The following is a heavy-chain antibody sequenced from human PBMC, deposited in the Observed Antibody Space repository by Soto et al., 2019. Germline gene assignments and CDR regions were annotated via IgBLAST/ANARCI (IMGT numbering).Heavy chain of an antibody. J-gene: IGHJ4*02. CDR2: ITHDNRNI. Sequence: QVQLVESGGGVVQPGRSVRLSCAASGLDFRNKDMHWVRQAPGKGLEWVAVITHDNRNIFYGDSVKGRFTVSRDNSKKTLFLEMNSLGAKLTAGYFCAKWVEKTFDDFWGLGTLVAVSS. CDR1: GLDFRNKD. CDR3: AKWVEKTFDDF. V-gene: IGHV3-30*18.